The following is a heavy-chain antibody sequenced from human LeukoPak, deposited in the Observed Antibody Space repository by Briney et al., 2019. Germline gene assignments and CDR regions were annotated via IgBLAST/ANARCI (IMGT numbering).Heavy chain of an antibody. CDR2: MYYSGST. V-gene: IGHV4-39*01. CDR3: ARQYYYNRAIYSKLDF. D-gene: IGHD3-22*01. Sequence: SETLSLTCTVSGGSITNSFYWGWIRQPPGKRMEWIGRMYYSGSTYYNPSLKSRVTISVDTSKNQFSLKLSSVTAADTAVYYCARQYYYNRAIYSKLDFWGQGTLVTVSS. J-gene: IGHJ4*02. CDR1: GGSITNSFY.